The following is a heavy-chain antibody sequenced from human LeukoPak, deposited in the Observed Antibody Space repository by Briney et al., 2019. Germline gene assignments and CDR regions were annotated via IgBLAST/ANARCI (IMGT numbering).Heavy chain of an antibody. Sequence: SETLSLTCTVSGYSISSGYYWGWIRQPPGKGLEWIRSIYHSGSTYYNPSLKSRVTISVDTSKNQFSLKLSSVTAADTAVYYCARVYDTYYFDYWGQGTLVTVSS. V-gene: IGHV4-38-2*02. D-gene: IGHD2/OR15-2a*01. CDR3: ARVYDTYYFDY. CDR2: IYHSGST. J-gene: IGHJ4*02. CDR1: GYSISSGYY.